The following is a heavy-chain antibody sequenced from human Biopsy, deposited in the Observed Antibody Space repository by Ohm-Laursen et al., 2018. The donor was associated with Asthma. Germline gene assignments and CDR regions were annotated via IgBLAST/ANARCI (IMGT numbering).Heavy chain of an antibody. V-gene: IGHV4-39*01. J-gene: IGHJ6*02. D-gene: IGHD3-3*01. Sequence: GTLSLTCTVSGGSMTPTSHYWDWIRQAPGKGLEWIGYIFYGGKTSYNPSLKNRVPISRDTSKNQFSLRLTSVTAADTAVYFCARRITIFGVVQKDHGMDAWGQGTTVIVSS. CDR2: IFYGGKT. CDR3: ARRITIFGVVQKDHGMDA. CDR1: GGSMTPTSHY.